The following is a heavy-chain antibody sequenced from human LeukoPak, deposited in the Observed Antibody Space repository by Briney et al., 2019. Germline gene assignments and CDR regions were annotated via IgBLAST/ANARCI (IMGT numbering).Heavy chain of an antibody. CDR1: EFTFRSYW. CDR3: AREGFAAASDI. Sequence: GGSLRLSCAASEFTFRSYWMRWVRQAPGKGLEWVANIKQDGSENNYVDSVKGRFTISRYNAKNSMYLQMNSLRAEDTAVYYCAREGFAAASDIWGQGTMVTVSS. D-gene: IGHD2-15*01. V-gene: IGHV3-7*01. CDR2: IKQDGSEN. J-gene: IGHJ3*02.